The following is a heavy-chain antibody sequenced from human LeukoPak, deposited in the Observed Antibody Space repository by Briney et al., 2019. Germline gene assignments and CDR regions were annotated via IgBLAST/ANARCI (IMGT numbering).Heavy chain of an antibody. CDR3: ARHGLGSNYYYMDV. CDR2: IYPGESDT. D-gene: IGHD2-15*01. Sequence: GXSLXISCQGSGYNFTNYWIGWGRQVPGKGVEGMGIIYPGESDTRYSPSFQGQVTISADKCSSTAYLQWSSLKASDNAMYYCARHGLGSNYYYMDVWGIGTTVTVSS. V-gene: IGHV5-51*01. J-gene: IGHJ6*03. CDR1: GYNFTNYW.